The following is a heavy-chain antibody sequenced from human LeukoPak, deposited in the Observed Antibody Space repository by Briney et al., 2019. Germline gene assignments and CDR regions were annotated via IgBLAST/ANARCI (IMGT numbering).Heavy chain of an antibody. CDR1: GASITTTLYY. Sequence: PSETLSLTCTVSGASITTTLYYWVWARQSPGKGLEWIGSFYYGGITYYHPSLKSRVTVSVDTSKNQFSLKLSSVTAADTAVYYCARYNWNYVGYFDYWGQGTLVTVSS. CDR2: FYYGGIT. J-gene: IGHJ4*02. D-gene: IGHD1-7*01. V-gene: IGHV4-39*07. CDR3: ARYNWNYVGYFDY.